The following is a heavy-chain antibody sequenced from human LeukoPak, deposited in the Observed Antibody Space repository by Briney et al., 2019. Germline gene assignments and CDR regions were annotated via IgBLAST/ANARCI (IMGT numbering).Heavy chain of an antibody. V-gene: IGHV4-39*07. Sequence: PSETLSLTCTVSGGSISSSSYYWGWIRQPPGKGLEWMGSIYYSGNTYYNPSLKSRVTISVDKSKNQFSLKLSSVIAADMAVYYCARERGTLAVAGDAVDIWGQGTMVTVSS. D-gene: IGHD6-19*01. CDR3: ARERGTLAVAGDAVDI. CDR2: IYYSGNT. CDR1: GGSISSSSYY. J-gene: IGHJ3*02.